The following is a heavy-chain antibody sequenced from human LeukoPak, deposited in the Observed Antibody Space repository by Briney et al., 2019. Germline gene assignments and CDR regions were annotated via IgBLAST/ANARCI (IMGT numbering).Heavy chain of an antibody. J-gene: IGHJ4*02. Sequence: ASVKVSCKASGYTFTGYYMHWVRQAPGQGLEWMGWINPNSGGTNYVQKFLGRVTMTGDTSISTAYMELSRLRSDDTAVYYCARAYCSSTRCHRVDYWGQGTLVTVSS. CDR2: INPNSGGT. V-gene: IGHV1-2*02. D-gene: IGHD2-2*02. CDR3: ARAYCSSTRCHRVDY. CDR1: GYTFTGYY.